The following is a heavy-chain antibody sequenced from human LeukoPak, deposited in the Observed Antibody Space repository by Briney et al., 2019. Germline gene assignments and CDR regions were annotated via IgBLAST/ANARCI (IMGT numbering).Heavy chain of an antibody. V-gene: IGHV3-23*01. CDR3: VKEIVRATDGYFDY. CDR2: ISDSGGST. Sequence: GGSLRLSCAASGFTVSSNYMSWVRQAPGKGLEWVSGISDSGGSTYYADSVKGRFTISRDNSKKQLFLQVDSLRVEDTAVYYCVKEIVRATDGYFDYWGQGTLVTVSS. J-gene: IGHJ4*02. CDR1: GFTVSSNY. D-gene: IGHD1-26*01.